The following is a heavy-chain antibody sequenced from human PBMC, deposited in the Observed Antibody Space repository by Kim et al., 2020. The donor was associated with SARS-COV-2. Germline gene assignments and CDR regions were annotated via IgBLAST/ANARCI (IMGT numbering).Heavy chain of an antibody. CDR3: ARVCDSSGYYSTHWFDP. CDR1: GFTFSSYW. Sequence: GGSLRLSCAASGFTFSSYWMSWVRQAPGKGLEWVANIKQDGSEKYYVDSVKGRFTISRDNAKNSLYLQMNSLRAEDTAVYYCARVCDSSGYYSTHWFDPWGQGTLVTVSS. D-gene: IGHD3-22*01. J-gene: IGHJ5*02. V-gene: IGHV3-7*01. CDR2: IKQDGSEK.